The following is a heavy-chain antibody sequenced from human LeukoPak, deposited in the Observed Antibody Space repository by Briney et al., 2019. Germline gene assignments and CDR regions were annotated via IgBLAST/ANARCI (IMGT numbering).Heavy chain of an antibody. D-gene: IGHD4-23*01. CDR3: AREPYGGKWWIGY. Sequence: SGGSLRLSCAASGFTFSDHYMSWIRQAPGKGLEWVSYISSSGSTIYYADSVKGRSTISRDNAKNSLYLQMNSLRAEDTAVYYCAREPYGGKWWIGYWGQGTLVTVSS. CDR1: GFTFSDHY. V-gene: IGHV3-11*04. CDR2: ISSSGSTI. J-gene: IGHJ4*02.